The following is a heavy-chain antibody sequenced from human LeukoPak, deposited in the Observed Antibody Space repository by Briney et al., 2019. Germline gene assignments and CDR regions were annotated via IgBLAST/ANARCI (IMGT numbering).Heavy chain of an antibody. Sequence: GGSLRLSCAASGFTFSSYAMSWVRQAPGKGLEWVAIIYSDRRTFYAVSVQGRFTISRDDSKNTLFLQMDSLRAEDTAIYYCARDSAFSSYSYWGQGALVTVSS. D-gene: IGHD2-15*01. CDR1: GFTFSSYA. CDR3: ARDSAFSSYSY. V-gene: IGHV3-23*01. J-gene: IGHJ4*02. CDR2: IIYSDRRT.